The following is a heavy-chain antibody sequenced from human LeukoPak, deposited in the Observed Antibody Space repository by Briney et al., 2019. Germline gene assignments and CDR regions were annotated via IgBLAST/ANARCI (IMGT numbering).Heavy chain of an antibody. D-gene: IGHD3-22*01. CDR3: ARSRDPDYYVSSGYYPNWFDP. CDR2: IYPGDSDT. Sequence: GESLKISCKGSGYSFTSYWIGWVRQMPGKGLEWMGIIYPGDSDTRYSPSFQGQVTISADKSISTAYLQWSSLKASDTAMYYCARSRDPDYYVSSGYYPNWFDPWGQGTLVTVSS. V-gene: IGHV5-51*01. CDR1: GYSFTSYW. J-gene: IGHJ5*02.